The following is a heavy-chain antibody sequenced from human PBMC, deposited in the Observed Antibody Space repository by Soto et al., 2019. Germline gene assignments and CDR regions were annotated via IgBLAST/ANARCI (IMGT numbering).Heavy chain of an antibody. CDR1: GYTFTNYG. D-gene: IGHD5-18*01. V-gene: IGHV1-69*04. J-gene: IGHJ4*02. Sequence: SVKVSCKASGYTFTNYGISWVRQAPGQGLEWMGRIIPILGIANYAQKFQGRVTITADKSTSTAYMELSSLRSEDTAVYYCKYSYGSLFDYWGQGTLVTVSS. CDR3: KYSYGSLFDY. CDR2: IIPILGIA.